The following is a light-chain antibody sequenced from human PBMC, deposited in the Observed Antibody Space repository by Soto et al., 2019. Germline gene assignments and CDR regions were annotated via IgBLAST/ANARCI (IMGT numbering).Light chain of an antibody. V-gene: IGLV2-23*01. Sequence: QSALTQPASVSGSPGQSITISCTGTSSDIGSHNLVSWYQQHPGKAPKLMIYEGNKRPSGVSNRFSGSKSGNTASLTISGLQAEDEADYYCCSYASSYTWVFGGGTKLTVL. CDR2: EGN. CDR1: SSDIGSHNL. J-gene: IGLJ3*02. CDR3: CSYASSYTWV.